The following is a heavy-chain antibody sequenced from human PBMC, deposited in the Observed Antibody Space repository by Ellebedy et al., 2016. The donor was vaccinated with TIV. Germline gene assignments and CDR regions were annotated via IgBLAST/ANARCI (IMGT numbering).Heavy chain of an antibody. D-gene: IGHD1-26*01. Sequence: AASVKVSCKASGYTFTSYDINWVRQATGQGLEWMGWMNPNSGNTGYAQKFQGRVTMTRNTSISTAYMELSSLRSDDTAVYYCARDGGSYSDFDYWGQGTLVTVSS. CDR2: MNPNSGNT. V-gene: IGHV1-8*01. CDR3: ARDGGSYSDFDY. CDR1: GYTFTSYD. J-gene: IGHJ4*02.